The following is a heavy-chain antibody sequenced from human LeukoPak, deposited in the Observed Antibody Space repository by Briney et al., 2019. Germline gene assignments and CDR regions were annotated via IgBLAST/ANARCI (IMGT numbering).Heavy chain of an antibody. V-gene: IGHV4-34*01. J-gene: IGHJ4*02. D-gene: IGHD6-13*01. CDR3: ARGREQKVGSSWYETQYYFDY. CDR1: GGSFSGYY. CDR2: INHSGST. Sequence: PSETLSLTCAVYGGSFSGYYWSWIRQPPGKGLEWIGEINHSGSTNYNPSLKSRVTISVDTSKNQFSLKLSSVTAADTAVYYCARGREQKVGSSWYETQYYFDYWGQGTLVTVSS.